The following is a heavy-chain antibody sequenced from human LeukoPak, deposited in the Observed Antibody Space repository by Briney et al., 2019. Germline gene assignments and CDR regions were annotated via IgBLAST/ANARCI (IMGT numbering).Heavy chain of an antibody. CDR2: ISGSGGST. Sequence: ETGGSLRLSCAVSGFAFSSYAMSWVRQAPGKGLEWVSAISGSGGSTYYADSVKGRFTISRDNSKNTLYLQMNSLRAEDTAVYYCAKVRQAAAGRLDYWGQGTLVTVSS. D-gene: IGHD6-13*01. J-gene: IGHJ4*02. CDR1: GFAFSSYA. V-gene: IGHV3-23*01. CDR3: AKVRQAAAGRLDY.